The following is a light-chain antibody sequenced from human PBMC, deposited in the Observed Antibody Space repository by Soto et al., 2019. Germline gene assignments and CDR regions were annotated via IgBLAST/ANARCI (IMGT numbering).Light chain of an antibody. J-gene: IGLJ2*01. V-gene: IGLV1-47*01. CDR1: SSNIGSNY. Sequence: QAVVTQPPSVSGTPGQRVTISCSGSSSNIGSNYVYWYQQLPGTAPKLLIYRTNQRPSGVPDRFSGSRSGTSASLAISGLRSEDEADYYCAAWDDSLSVVFGGGTQLTVL. CDR2: RTN. CDR3: AAWDDSLSVV.